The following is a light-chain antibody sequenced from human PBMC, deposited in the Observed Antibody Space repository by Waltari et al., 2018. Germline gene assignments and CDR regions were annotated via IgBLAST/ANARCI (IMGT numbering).Light chain of an antibody. CDR3: SSYTSSSLYV. V-gene: IGLV2-14*03. CDR2: DVS. Sequence: QSALTQPASVSGSPGQSITISCTGTSSDVGGYNYVSWYQQHPGKATKLMIYDVSNRPSGVSNRFSGSKSGNTASLIISGLQAEDEADYYCSSYTSSSLYVFGRGTKVTVL. CDR1: SSDVGGYNY. J-gene: IGLJ1*01.